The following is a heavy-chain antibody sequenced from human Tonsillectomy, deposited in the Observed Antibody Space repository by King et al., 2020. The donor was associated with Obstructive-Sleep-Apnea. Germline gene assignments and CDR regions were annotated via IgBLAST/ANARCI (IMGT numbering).Heavy chain of an antibody. V-gene: IGHV3-30*04. CDR2: ISYDGGNK. J-gene: IGHJ4*02. CDR1: GFTFSTYA. Sequence: VQLVESGGGVVQPGRSLRLSCAASGFTFSTYALHWARQAPGKGLEWVAVISYDGGNKYYADSAKGRFTISRDNSKNTLYLQMNSLRAEDTAVYYCARGLHYYDSSGYSYYFDYWGQGTLVTVSS. CDR3: ARGLHYYDSSGYSYYFDY. D-gene: IGHD3-22*01.